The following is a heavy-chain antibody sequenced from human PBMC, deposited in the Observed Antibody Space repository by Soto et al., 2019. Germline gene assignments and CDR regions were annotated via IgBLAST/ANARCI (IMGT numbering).Heavy chain of an antibody. V-gene: IGHV3-7*05. CDR1: GVTFSGYW. D-gene: IGHD3-10*01. Sequence: EGQLMESGGGLVQPGGSLRLSCAASGVTFSGYWMSWVRQAPGIGLEWVANIKQDGSEKYYVDSVKGRFTISRDNAKNTLYLQMNSLRAEDTAVYYCAKEQSRALGVWGQGTTVTVSS. CDR3: AKEQSRALGV. CDR2: IKQDGSEK. J-gene: IGHJ6*02.